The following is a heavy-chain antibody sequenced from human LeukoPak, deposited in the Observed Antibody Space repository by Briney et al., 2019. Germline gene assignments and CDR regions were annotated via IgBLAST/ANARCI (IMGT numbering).Heavy chain of an antibody. D-gene: IGHD6-19*01. CDR3: ARGNSVAGTDISY. J-gene: IGHJ4*02. CDR1: GFTFSTYS. V-gene: IGHV3-21*01. Sequence: GGSLRLSCAASGFTFSTYSMNWVRQAPGKGLEWVSSISNSSGYIYYADSVKGRFTISRDNAKNSLYLQMNSLRAEDTAVYYCARGNSVAGTDISYWGQGTLVTVSS. CDR2: ISNSSGYI.